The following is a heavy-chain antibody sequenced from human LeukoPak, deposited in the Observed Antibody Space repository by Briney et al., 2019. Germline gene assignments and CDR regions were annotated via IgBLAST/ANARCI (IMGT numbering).Heavy chain of an antibody. J-gene: IGHJ4*02. CDR3: ARGGDYGDLRYFDY. D-gene: IGHD4-17*01. CDR1: GGSINNYY. V-gene: IGHV4-59*01. CDR2: IYYRGST. Sequence: PSETLSLTCTVSGGSINNYYWSWIRQPPGKGLEWIGYIYYRGSTNYNPSLKSRVSFSVDTSKNQFSLKLNSVTAADTAVYYCARGGDYGDLRYFDYWGQGTLVTVSS.